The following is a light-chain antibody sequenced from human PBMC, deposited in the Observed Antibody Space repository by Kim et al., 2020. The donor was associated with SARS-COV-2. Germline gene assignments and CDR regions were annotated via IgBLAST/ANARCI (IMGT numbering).Light chain of an antibody. J-gene: IGKJ5*01. V-gene: IGKV3D-7*01. Sequence: PGERVTLSCRASQSVSSSYLTWYQQKPGQAPRLLIYGASTRATGIPARFSGSGSATDFTLTISSLQPEDFAVYYCQQDYNSITFVQGTRLEIK. CDR3: QQDYNSIT. CDR1: QSVSSSY. CDR2: GAS.